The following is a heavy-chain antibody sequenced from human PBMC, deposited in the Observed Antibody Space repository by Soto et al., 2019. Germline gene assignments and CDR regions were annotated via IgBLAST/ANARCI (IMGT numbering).Heavy chain of an antibody. CDR1: GCTFTNYG. CDR3: ATTRVVGVVAAKAPEQHGLDP. D-gene: IGHD2-15*01. Sequence: ASVKVSCKASGCTFTNYGISWVRQAPGQGLEWMGWISAYNGNTNYAQKLQGRVTMTTDTSTSTAYMELRSLRSDDTAVYYCATTRVVGVVAAKAPEQHGLDPWGQGTPVTVS. CDR2: ISAYNGNT. V-gene: IGHV1-18*01. J-gene: IGHJ5*02.